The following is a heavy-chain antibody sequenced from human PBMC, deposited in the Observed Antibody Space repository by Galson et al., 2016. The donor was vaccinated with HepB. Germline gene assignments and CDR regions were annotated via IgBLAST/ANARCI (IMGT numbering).Heavy chain of an antibody. CDR3: ARGGEGHDFIDY. V-gene: IGHV1-46*01. CDR2: INPSSGSA. J-gene: IGHJ4*02. CDR1: GYTFTSYY. Sequence: SVKVSCKASGYTFTSYYMHWVRQAPGQGLDWMGMINPSSGSANYAQKFQGRVTVTRDTSTSTVYMELSRQRSEDTAVYYCARGGEGHDFIDYWGQGTLVTVSS. D-gene: IGHD3-16*01.